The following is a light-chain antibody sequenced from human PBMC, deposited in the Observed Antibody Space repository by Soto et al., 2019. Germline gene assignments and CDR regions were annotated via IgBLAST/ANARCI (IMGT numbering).Light chain of an antibody. CDR1: QSVSSY. CDR3: QQRSNWPPT. J-gene: IGKJ1*01. CDR2: DAS. V-gene: IGKV3-11*01. Sequence: EIVLTHSPATLSLSPGGRATLSCRASQSVSSYLAWYQQKPGQAPRLLIYDASNRATGIPARFSGSGSGTDFTLTISSLEPEDFAVYYCQQRSNWPPTFGQGTKVDIK.